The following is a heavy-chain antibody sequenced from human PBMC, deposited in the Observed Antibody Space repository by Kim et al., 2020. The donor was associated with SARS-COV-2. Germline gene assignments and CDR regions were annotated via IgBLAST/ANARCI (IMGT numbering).Heavy chain of an antibody. CDR2: IYPDDSDT. CDR1: GYRFTKYW. CDR3: AKTYCSGGDCYYVWFDH. Sequence: GESLKISCKGSGYRFTKYWIGWVRQMPGKGLEWVGIIYPDDSDTRYSPSFQGQVTISADRSINTAYLQWTSLKASDTAIYYCAKTYCSGGDCYYVWFDHWGQGTLAT. V-gene: IGHV5-51*01. D-gene: IGHD2-15*01. J-gene: IGHJ5*02.